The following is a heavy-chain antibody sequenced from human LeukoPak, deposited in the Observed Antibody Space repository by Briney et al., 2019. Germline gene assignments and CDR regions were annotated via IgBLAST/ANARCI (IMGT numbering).Heavy chain of an antibody. CDR3: ARHHSTYYDILTPGGRNDAFDI. D-gene: IGHD3-9*01. CDR1: GGSISSYY. Sequence: SETLSLTCTVSGGSISSYYWSWIRQPPGKGLEWIGYIYYSGSTNYNPSLKSRVTISVDTSKNQFSLKLSSVTAADTAVYYCARHHSTYYDILTPGGRNDAFDIWGQGTMVTVSS. CDR2: IYYSGST. J-gene: IGHJ3*02. V-gene: IGHV4-59*08.